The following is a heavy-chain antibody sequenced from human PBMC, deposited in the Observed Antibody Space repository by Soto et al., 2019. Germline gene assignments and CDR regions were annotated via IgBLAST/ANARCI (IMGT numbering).Heavy chain of an antibody. CDR1: GFTFSSYG. J-gene: IGHJ4*02. CDR2: ISYDGSNK. D-gene: IGHD1-7*01. V-gene: IGHV3-30*18. Sequence: GGSLRLSCAASGFTFSSYGMHWVRQAPGKGLEWVAVISYDGSNKYYADSVKGRFTISRDNSKNTLYLQMNSLRAEDTAVYYCAKGGSKYNWNYYFDYWGQGTLVTVS. CDR3: AKGGSKYNWNYYFDY.